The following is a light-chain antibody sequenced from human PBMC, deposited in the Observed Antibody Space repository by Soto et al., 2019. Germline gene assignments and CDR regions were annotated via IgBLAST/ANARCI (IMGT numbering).Light chain of an antibody. CDR1: SSDVGDYRY. Sequence: QSVLTQPPSASGSPGQSVTISCTGTSSDVGDYRYVSWYQQHPGKAPKLMIYEVNKRPSGVPYRFSGSKSGNTASLTVSGLQAEDEADYYCSSYAGSNNLVFGGGTKLTVL. V-gene: IGLV2-8*01. CDR2: EVN. CDR3: SSYAGSNNLV. J-gene: IGLJ2*01.